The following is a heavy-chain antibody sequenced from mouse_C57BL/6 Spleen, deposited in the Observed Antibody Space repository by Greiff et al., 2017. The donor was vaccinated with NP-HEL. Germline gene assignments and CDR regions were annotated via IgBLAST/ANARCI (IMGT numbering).Heavy chain of an antibody. D-gene: IGHD2-4*01. CDR1: GYAFSSSW. Sequence: VQLQQSGPELVKPGASVKISCKASGYAFSSSWMNWVKQRPGKGLEWIGRIYPGDGDTNYNGKFKGKATLTADKSSSTAYMQLSSLTSEDSAVYFCARYYYDYDAGFAYWGQGTLVTVSA. CDR2: IYPGDGDT. V-gene: IGHV1-82*01. CDR3: ARYYYDYDAGFAY. J-gene: IGHJ3*01.